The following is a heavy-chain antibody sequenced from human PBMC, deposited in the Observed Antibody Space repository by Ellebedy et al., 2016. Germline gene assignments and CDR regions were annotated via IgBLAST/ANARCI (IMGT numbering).Heavy chain of an antibody. J-gene: IGHJ3*02. D-gene: IGHD3-22*01. CDR3: AIQTYYYDSSGSPADAFDI. V-gene: IGHV5-51*01. CDR2: IYPGDSDT. Sequence: GGSLRLSCKGSGYSFTSYWIGWVRQMPGKGLEWMGIIYPGDSDTRYSPSFQGQVTISADKSISTAYLHWSRLNASDTAMYYCAIQTYYYDSSGSPADAFDIWGQGTMVTVSS. CDR1: GYSFTSYW.